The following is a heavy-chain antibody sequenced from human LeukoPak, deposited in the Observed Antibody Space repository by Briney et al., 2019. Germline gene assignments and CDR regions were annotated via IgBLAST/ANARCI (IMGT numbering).Heavy chain of an antibody. D-gene: IGHD2-21*02. CDR1: GFTFSSYW. Sequence: GGSLRFSCAASGFTFSSYWMVWVRQAPGKGLEWVANIKQDGIEKYYVDSVKGRFTISRDNAENSMYLQMNSLRAEDTAVYFCARALGVTPPYYFSYGMDVWGKGATVTVSS. CDR3: ARALGVTPPYYFSYGMDV. J-gene: IGHJ6*04. V-gene: IGHV3-7*03. CDR2: IKQDGIEK.